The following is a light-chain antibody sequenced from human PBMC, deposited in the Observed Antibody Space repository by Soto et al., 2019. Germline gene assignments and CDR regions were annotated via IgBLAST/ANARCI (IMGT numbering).Light chain of an antibody. CDR3: QQFDNSLWT. CDR1: QSVSTNN. V-gene: IGKV3-20*01. Sequence: EIVLSQALGTVSLSPGDRATLSCSASQSVSTNNFAWYQQRPGQAPRLLIYGASSRATGIPDRFSGSGSGTDFTLTIIRLEPEDFALYYCQQFDNSLWTFGQG. CDR2: GAS. J-gene: IGKJ1*01.